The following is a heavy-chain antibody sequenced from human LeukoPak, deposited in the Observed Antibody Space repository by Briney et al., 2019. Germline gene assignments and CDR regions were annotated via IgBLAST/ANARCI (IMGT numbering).Heavy chain of an antibody. D-gene: IGHD2-15*01. J-gene: IGHJ6*02. CDR1: GFTSSSYS. CDR3: AGVVAATSDLDYYGLDV. V-gene: IGHV3-21*01. Sequence: GGSLRLSCAASGFTSSSYSMNWVRQAPGKGLEWVSSISSSSDYIYYADSVKGRFTISRDNAKNSLYLQMNSLRAEDTAVYYCAGVVAATSDLDYYGLDVWGQGTTVTVSS. CDR2: ISSSSDYI.